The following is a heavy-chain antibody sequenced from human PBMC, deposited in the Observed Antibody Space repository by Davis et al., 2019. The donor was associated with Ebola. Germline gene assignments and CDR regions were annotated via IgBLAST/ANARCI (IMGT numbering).Heavy chain of an antibody. CDR1: GFTFSDYY. CDR3: ARELGYSSSNWFDP. D-gene: IGHD6-13*01. Sequence: GESLKISCAASGFTFSDYYMSWIRQAPGKGLEWVSYISSSGSTIYYADSVKGRFTISRDNAKNSLYLQMNSLRAEDTAVYYCARELGYSSSNWFDPWGQGTLVTVSS. J-gene: IGHJ5*02. CDR2: ISSSGSTI. V-gene: IGHV3-11*01.